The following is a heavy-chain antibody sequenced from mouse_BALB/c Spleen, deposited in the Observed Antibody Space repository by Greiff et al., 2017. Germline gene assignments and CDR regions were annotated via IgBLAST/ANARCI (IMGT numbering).Heavy chain of an antibody. V-gene: IGHV5-17*02. CDR2: ISSGSSTI. J-gene: IGHJ2*01. Sequence: EVKVVESGGGLVQPGGSRKLSCAASGFTFSSFGMHWVRQAPEKGLEWVAYISSGSSTIYYADTVKGRFTISRDNPKNTLFLQMTSLRSEDTAMYYCARYYLYYFDYWGQGTTLTVSS. CDR1: GFTFSSFG. D-gene: IGHD1-1*01. CDR3: ARYYLYYFDY.